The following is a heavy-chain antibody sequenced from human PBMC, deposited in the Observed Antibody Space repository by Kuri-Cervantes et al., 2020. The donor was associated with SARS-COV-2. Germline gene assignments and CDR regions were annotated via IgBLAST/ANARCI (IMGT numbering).Heavy chain of an antibody. J-gene: IGHJ4*02. CDR1: GYTFTSYG. CDR2: ISAYNGNT. V-gene: IGHV1-18*01. CDR3: ASLHPWYDFWSGSYYFDY. Sequence: ASVKVSCKASGYTFTSYGISWVRQAPGQGLEWMGWISAYNGNTNYAQKLQGRVTMTTDTSTGTAYMELRSLRSDDTAVYYCASLHPWYDFWSGSYYFDYWGQGTLVTVSS. D-gene: IGHD3-3*01.